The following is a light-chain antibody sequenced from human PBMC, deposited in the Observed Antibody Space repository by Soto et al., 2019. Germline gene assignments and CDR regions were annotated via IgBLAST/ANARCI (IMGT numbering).Light chain of an antibody. Sequence: DIQMTQSPSTLSASVGDRVTITCRASQSISTWLTWYQQKPGKAPKLLIYKASSLASGVPSRFSGSVSGTEFTLTISSLQPDDVATYYCQQYSSYPWTFGQGTKVQI. V-gene: IGKV1-5*03. J-gene: IGKJ1*01. CDR1: QSISTW. CDR2: KAS. CDR3: QQYSSYPWT.